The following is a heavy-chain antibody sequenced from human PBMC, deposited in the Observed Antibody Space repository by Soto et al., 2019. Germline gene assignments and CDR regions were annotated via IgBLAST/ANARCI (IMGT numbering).Heavy chain of an antibody. CDR2: IGGTGSGGGT. V-gene: IGHV3-23*01. Sequence: EVQLLESGGDLVQPGWSLRLSCAASGFSFSTFAMSGVRQAPGEGLEWVAGIGGTGSGGGTYYADYVKGRYTISRNDSRNTLYLIEDSLRVEDTAVYFCAKPQGAVVLKNYAYYMAVWGNGTTVTISS. CDR3: AKPQGAVVLKNYAYYMAV. J-gene: IGHJ6*03. CDR1: GFSFSTFA. D-gene: IGHD3-22*01.